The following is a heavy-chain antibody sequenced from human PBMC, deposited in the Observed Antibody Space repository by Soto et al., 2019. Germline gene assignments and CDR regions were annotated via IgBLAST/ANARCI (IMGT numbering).Heavy chain of an antibody. CDR2: IYYSGST. J-gene: IGHJ4*02. CDR1: GASISSYN. Sequence: PXECLALACTVSGASISSYNWSGIRQPPGKGLEWIGYIYYSGSTNYNPSLKSRVTISVDTSKNQFSLKLSSVTAADTAVYYCALFHFGYYDSSGYHPFDYWGQGTLVTVYS. D-gene: IGHD3-22*01. CDR3: ALFHFGYYDSSGYHPFDY. V-gene: IGHV4-59*01.